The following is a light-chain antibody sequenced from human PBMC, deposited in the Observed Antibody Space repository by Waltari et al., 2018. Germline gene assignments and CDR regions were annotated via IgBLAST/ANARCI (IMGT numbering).Light chain of an antibody. V-gene: IGLV3-19*01. CDR3: NSRDSSGNVV. CDR1: SLRSYY. Sequence: SSELTQDPAVSVALGQIVRITCQGDSLRSYYASWYQQKPGQAPVLVIYGKNNRPSGIPDRFSGSSSGNTASLTITGAQAEDEADYYCNSRDSSGNVVFGGGTKLTVL. CDR2: GKN. J-gene: IGLJ2*01.